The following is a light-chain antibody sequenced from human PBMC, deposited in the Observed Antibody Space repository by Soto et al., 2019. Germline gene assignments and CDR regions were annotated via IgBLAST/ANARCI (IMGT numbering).Light chain of an antibody. V-gene: IGKV3-11*01. CDR3: QQRSNWPT. J-gene: IGKJ1*01. CDR2: GAS. CDR1: QSVSNNY. Sequence: EIVLTQSPGTLSLSPGERATLSCRASQSVSNNYLAWYQQKPGQAPRLLIYGASNRATGIPARFSGSGSGTDFTLTISSLEPEDFAVYYCQQRSNWPTFGQGTKV.